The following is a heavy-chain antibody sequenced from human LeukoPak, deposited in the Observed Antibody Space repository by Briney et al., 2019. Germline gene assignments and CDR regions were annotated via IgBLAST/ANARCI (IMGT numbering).Heavy chain of an antibody. D-gene: IGHD2-21*02. J-gene: IGHJ4*02. V-gene: IGHV1-8*01. CDR2: MSASSGSA. Sequence: GASVKVSCKASGYTFTNYDINWVRQATGQGLEWLGWMSASSGSAGYAQKFQGRVSMTRATSISTAYLELSSPTFDDTAVYYCARTPPKGDIDYWGQGTLVTVSS. CDR3: ARTPPKGDIDY. CDR1: GYTFTNYD.